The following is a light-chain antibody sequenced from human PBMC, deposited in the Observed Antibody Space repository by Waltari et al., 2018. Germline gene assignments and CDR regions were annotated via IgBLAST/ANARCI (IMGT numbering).Light chain of an antibody. Sequence: QSALTQPPSASGSPGQSVTISCTGTSSDVGGYKFVSWYQQHPTRAPRLMIYEVNQRPSGVPARFSGSKSGNTASLTVSGLQAEDGADYYCSSYAGSNNLVFGTGTKVTVL. J-gene: IGLJ1*01. CDR2: EVN. V-gene: IGLV2-8*01. CDR1: SSDVGGYKF. CDR3: SSYAGSNNLV.